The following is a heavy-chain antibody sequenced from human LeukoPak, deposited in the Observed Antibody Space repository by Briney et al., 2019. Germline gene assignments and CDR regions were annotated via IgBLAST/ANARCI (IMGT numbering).Heavy chain of an antibody. Sequence: SETLSLTCAVYGGSFSGYYWSWIRQPPGKGLEWIGEINHSGSTNYNPSLESRVTISVDTSKNQFSLKLSSVTAADTAVYYCARGSGYCSSTSCPNWFDPWGQGTLVTVSS. J-gene: IGHJ5*02. D-gene: IGHD2-2*01. CDR2: INHSGST. CDR1: GGSFSGYY. V-gene: IGHV4-34*01. CDR3: ARGSGYCSSTSCPNWFDP.